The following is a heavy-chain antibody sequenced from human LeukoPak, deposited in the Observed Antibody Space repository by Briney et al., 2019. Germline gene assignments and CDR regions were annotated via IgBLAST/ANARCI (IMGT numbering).Heavy chain of an antibody. D-gene: IGHD3-3*01. CDR3: ARGPPSKITIFCLFAP. CDR1: GFTFNSYW. J-gene: IGHJ5*02. CDR2: INSDGSST. Sequence: GGSLRLSCAASGFTFNSYWLHWVRQPPGKGLVWVSRINSDGSSTSYAASVKGRFTISRNNTKNTLQQQMNSLRAEDKALYYCARGPPSKITIFCLFAPGGQGTLVTVSS. V-gene: IGHV3-74*01.